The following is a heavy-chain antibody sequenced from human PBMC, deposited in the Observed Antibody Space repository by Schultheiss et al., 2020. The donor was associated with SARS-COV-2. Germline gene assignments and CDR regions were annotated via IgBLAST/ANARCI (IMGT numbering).Heavy chain of an antibody. CDR3: AGTTVVTPGGGAFDI. J-gene: IGHJ3*02. V-gene: IGHV3-72*01. D-gene: IGHD4-23*01. CDR1: GFTFSDHY. CDR2: TRNKANSYTT. Sequence: GGSLRLSCAASGFTFSDHYMDWVRQAPGKGLEWVGRTRNKANSYTTEYAASVKGRFTISRDNAKNSLYLQMNSLRAEDTAVYYCAGTTVVTPGGGAFDIWGQGTMVTVSS.